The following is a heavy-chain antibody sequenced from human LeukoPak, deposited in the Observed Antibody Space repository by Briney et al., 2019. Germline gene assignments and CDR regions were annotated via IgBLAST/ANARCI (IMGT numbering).Heavy chain of an antibody. CDR1: GFTFSSYT. J-gene: IGHJ4*02. D-gene: IGHD7-27*01. Sequence: HPGGSLRLSCAASGFTFSSYTMSWVRQAPGKGLEWVSTITTSDGNTYYADSVKGRFTVSRDNSKNTLFLQMNSLRAEDTAVYYCEKDGGLWVSAHWGDSWGRGTLVTVSS. CDR3: EKDGGLWVSAHWGDS. CDR2: ITTSDGNT. V-gene: IGHV3-23*01.